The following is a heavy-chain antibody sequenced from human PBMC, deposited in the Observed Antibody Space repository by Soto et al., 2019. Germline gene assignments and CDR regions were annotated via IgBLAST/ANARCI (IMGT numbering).Heavy chain of an antibody. D-gene: IGHD2-2*01. V-gene: IGHV1-18*01. Sequence: XSVKVYCNGFGYSFMKYGINLVRQAPGQGLECVGWISPYSGYTHSAQKFHGRLTLTTDTAASTAYMELRILRSADTALYYCAREASVLIPAAQPSRFDSWGQGTLVTVSS. CDR1: GYSFMKYG. J-gene: IGHJ4*02. CDR2: ISPYSGYT. CDR3: AREASVLIPAAQPSRFDS.